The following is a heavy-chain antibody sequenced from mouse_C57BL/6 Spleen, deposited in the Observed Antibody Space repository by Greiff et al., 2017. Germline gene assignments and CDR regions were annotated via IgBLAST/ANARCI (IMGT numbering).Heavy chain of an antibody. Sequence: EVMLVESGEGLVKPGGSLKLSCAASGFTFSSYAMSWVRQTPEKRLEWVAYISSGGDYIYYADTVKGRFTISRDNARNTLYLQMSSLKSEDTAMYYCTRDDGYSYYCAMDYWGQGTSVTVSS. CDR3: TRDDGYSYYCAMDY. V-gene: IGHV5-9-1*02. J-gene: IGHJ4*01. CDR1: GFTFSSYA. CDR2: ISSGGDYI. D-gene: IGHD2-3*01.